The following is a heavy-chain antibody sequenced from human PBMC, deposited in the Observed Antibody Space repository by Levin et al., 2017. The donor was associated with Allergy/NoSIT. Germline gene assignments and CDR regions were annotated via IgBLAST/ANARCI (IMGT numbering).Heavy chain of an antibody. J-gene: IGHJ4*02. CDR1: GFSLSTSGVG. Sequence: QTLSLTCTFSGFSLSTSGVGVGWIRQPPGKALEWLALIYWDDDKRYSPSLKSRLTITKDTSKNQVVLTMTNMDPVDTATYYCARSYSSGWSFDYWGQGTLVTVSS. CDR3: ARSYSSGWSFDY. V-gene: IGHV2-5*02. D-gene: IGHD6-19*01. CDR2: IYWDDDK.